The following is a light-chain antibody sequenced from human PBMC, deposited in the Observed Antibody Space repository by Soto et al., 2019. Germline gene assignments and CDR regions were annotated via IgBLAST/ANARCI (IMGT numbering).Light chain of an antibody. CDR2: EVN. V-gene: IGLV2-14*01. CDR1: SSDIGAYDY. CDR3: FSFTTTRTHV. Sequence: QSVRTQRASLSGSPGQSITISCTGTSSDIGAYDYVSWFQQHPGKAPKLMISEVNNRPSGVSNRFSGSKSGNTAYLTISGLQVEAEADYFCFSFTTTRTHVFGTGTQVTVL. J-gene: IGLJ1*01.